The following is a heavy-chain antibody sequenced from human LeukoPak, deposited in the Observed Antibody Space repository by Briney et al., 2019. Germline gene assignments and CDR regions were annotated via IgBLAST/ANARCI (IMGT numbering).Heavy chain of an antibody. Sequence: ASVKVSCKASGYTFTGYYMHWVRQAPGQGLEWMGWINPNGGGTNYAQKFQGRVTMTRDTSISTAYMELSRLRSDDTAVYYCARGDWAGIAAAGTRRDYFDYWGQGTLVTVSS. CDR3: ARGDWAGIAAAGTRRDYFDY. J-gene: IGHJ4*02. CDR2: INPNGGGT. V-gene: IGHV1-2*02. CDR1: GYTFTGYY. D-gene: IGHD6-13*01.